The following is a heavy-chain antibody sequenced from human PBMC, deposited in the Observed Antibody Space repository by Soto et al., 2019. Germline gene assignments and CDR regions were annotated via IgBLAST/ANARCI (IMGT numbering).Heavy chain of an antibody. D-gene: IGHD5-12*01. V-gene: IGHV3-23*01. J-gene: IGHJ4*02. CDR1: GFTFSSYA. Sequence: EVQLLESGGGLVQPGGSLRLSCAASGFTFSSYAMTWVRQAPGKGLEWVSSISGNGGSTYYTDSVKGRFTISRDNSRNTLFLQMNSLRAEDTAVYYCARSIITSGYDWWGQGTLVTVSS. CDR2: ISGNGGST. CDR3: ARSIITSGYDW.